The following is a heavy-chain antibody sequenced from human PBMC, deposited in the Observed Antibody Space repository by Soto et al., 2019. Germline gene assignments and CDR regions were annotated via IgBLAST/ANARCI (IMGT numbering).Heavy chain of an antibody. CDR1: GGSISSSSYY. J-gene: IGHJ4*02. Sequence: SETLSLTCTVSGGSISSSSYYWGWIRQPPGKGLEWIGSIYYSGSTYYNPSLKSRVTISVDTSKNQFSLKLSSVTAADTAVYYCARQHGYGSGSYSFDYWGQGTLVTVSS. D-gene: IGHD3-10*01. CDR3: ARQHGYGSGSYSFDY. CDR2: IYYSGST. V-gene: IGHV4-39*01.